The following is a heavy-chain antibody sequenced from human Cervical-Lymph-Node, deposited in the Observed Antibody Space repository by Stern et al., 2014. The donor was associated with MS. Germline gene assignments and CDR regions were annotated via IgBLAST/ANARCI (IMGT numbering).Heavy chain of an antibody. Sequence: QVQVQESGPGLVKPSETLSLMCSVSSGFIGNNYWSWIRQPPGKGLEWIGHLYYSGSTYYNPSLKSRVTISLDTSKNQLSLRLSSVTAADTAVYYCARAGPYDYIWGNFRHRAFYFDSWGQGALVTVSS. J-gene: IGHJ4*02. CDR3: ARAGPYDYIWGNFRHRAFYFDS. V-gene: IGHV4-59*01. D-gene: IGHD3-16*02. CDR2: LYYSGST. CDR1: SGFIGNNY.